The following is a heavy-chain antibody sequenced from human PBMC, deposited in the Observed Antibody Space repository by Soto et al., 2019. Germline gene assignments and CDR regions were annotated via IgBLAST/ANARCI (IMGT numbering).Heavy chain of an antibody. D-gene: IGHD6-13*01. V-gene: IGHV1-69*13. CDR2: IIPIFGTA. Sequence: ASVKVSCKASGGTFSSYAISWVRQAPGQGLEWMGGIIPIFGTANYAQKFQGRVTITADESTSTAYMELSSLRSEDTAVYYCARGPPSQQLPFDYWGQGTLVTVSS. CDR3: ARGPPSQQLPFDY. J-gene: IGHJ4*02. CDR1: GGTFSSYA.